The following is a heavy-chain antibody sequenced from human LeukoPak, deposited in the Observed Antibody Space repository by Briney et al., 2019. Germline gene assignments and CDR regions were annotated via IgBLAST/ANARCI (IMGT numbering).Heavy chain of an antibody. Sequence: GGSLRLSCAASGFTFSSYSMNWVRQAPGKGLEWVSSISSNSSYIYYADSVKGRFTISRDNAKNSLYLQMNSLRAEDTAVYYCARGVGAEAGTENWFDPWGQGTLVTVSS. CDR1: GFTFSSYS. D-gene: IGHD6-19*01. CDR2: ISSNSSYI. CDR3: ARGVGAEAGTENWFDP. V-gene: IGHV3-21*01. J-gene: IGHJ5*02.